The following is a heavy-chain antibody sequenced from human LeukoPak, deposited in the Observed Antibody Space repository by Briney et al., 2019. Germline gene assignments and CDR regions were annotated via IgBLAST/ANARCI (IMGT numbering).Heavy chain of an antibody. J-gene: IGHJ6*02. V-gene: IGHV3-73*01. CDR3: TSDTSLTYYGMDV. CDR1: GFTFSGSA. CDR2: IRSKANSYAT. D-gene: IGHD2-2*01. Sequence: GGSLKLSCAASGFTFSGSAMHWVRQASGKGLEWVGRIRSKANSYATAYAASVKGRFTISRDDSKNTAYLQMNSLKTEATAVYYCTSDTSLTYYGMDVWGQGTTVTVSS.